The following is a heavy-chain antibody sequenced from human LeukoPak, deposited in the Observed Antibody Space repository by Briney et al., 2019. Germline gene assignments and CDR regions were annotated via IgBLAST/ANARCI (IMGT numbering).Heavy chain of an antibody. CDR1: GGSLSSGSYY. D-gene: IGHD2-2*02. CDR2: FYTSGST. Sequence: SETLTLTCTVSGGSLSSGSYYWSWIRQPAGKGLEWIGRFYTSGSTYYNPSLKRRVTLSVDTSKNQFPLKLSSVTAADTAVCYCANSGGVECSSGTCYTTWYFDLWGRGTLVTVSS. V-gene: IGHV4-61*02. J-gene: IGHJ2*01. CDR3: ANSGGVECSSGTCYTTWYFDL.